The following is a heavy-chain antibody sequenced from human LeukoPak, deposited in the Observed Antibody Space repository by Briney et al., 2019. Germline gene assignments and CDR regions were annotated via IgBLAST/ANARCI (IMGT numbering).Heavy chain of an antibody. CDR3: ARLIDY. D-gene: IGHD2-8*01. J-gene: IGHJ4*02. CDR2: IYYSGST. CDR1: GGSISSSSYY. Sequence: KSSETLSLTCTVSGGSISSSSYYWGWIRQPPGKGLEWIGSIYYSGSTYYNPSLKSRVIISVDTSKNQFSLKLSSVTAADTAVYYCARLIDYWGQGTLVTVSS. V-gene: IGHV4-39*01.